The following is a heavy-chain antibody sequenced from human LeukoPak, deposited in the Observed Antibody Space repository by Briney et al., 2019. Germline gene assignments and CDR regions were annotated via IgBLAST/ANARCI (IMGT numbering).Heavy chain of an antibody. J-gene: IGHJ4*02. CDR3: ATEAFYY. V-gene: IGHV3-23*01. CDR1: GVTFSKYG. Sequence: GLLRLSCAASGVTFSKYGMNWVRQAAGTGLEYVSRISRSDDRKHYAASVKGRFTISGENLKNTLYLQMNSLRAEETALYSCATEAFYYWGPGTLVTVSS. CDR2: ISRSDDRK.